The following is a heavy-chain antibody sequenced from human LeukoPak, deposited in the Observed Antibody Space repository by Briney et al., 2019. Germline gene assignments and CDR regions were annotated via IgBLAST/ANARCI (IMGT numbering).Heavy chain of an antibody. D-gene: IGHD3-22*01. Sequence: PGGSLRLSCAASGFTFSSYAMSWVRQAPGKGLEWVSAISGSGGSTYYVDSVKGRFTISRDNSKNTLYLQMNSLRAEDTAVYYCAKPQRITMIVGAFDIWGQGTMVTVSS. CDR2: ISGSGGST. V-gene: IGHV3-23*01. CDR1: GFTFSSYA. CDR3: AKPQRITMIVGAFDI. J-gene: IGHJ3*02.